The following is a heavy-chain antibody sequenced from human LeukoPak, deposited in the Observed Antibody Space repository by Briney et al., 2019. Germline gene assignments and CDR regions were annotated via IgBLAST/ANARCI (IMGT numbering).Heavy chain of an antibody. CDR3: TRAYCAGDCYLNFDY. V-gene: IGHV3-49*04. CDR2: IRSKAYGGTT. J-gene: IGHJ4*02. D-gene: IGHD2-21*02. CDR1: GFTFGDYA. Sequence: GGSLRLSCTASGFTFGDYAMIWVRQAPGKGLEWVGSIRSKAYGGTTEYAASVKGRFTISRDDSKSIACLQMNSLETEDTAVYYCTRAYCAGDCYLNFDYWGQGTLVTVSS.